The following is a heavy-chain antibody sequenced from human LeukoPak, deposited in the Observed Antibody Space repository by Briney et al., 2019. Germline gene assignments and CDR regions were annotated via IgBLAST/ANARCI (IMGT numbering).Heavy chain of an antibody. CDR2: IKQDGSEK. Sequence: GGSLRLSCAASGFTFSSYEMNWVRQAPGKGLEWVSNIKQDGSEKYYVDSVKGRFTISRDNAKNSLYLQMNSLRAKDTAVYYCARVAAAGQYNWFDPWGQGTLVTVSS. J-gene: IGHJ5*02. CDR1: GFTFSSYE. V-gene: IGHV3-7*05. D-gene: IGHD6-13*01. CDR3: ARVAAAGQYNWFDP.